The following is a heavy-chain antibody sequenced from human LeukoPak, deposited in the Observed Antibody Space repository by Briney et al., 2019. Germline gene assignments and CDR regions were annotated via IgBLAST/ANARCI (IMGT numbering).Heavy chain of an antibody. D-gene: IGHD3-22*01. CDR2: INPSGGST. CDR1: GYSFTSYY. CDR3: AREIVVSNAYI. Sequence: VASVKVSCKASGYSFTSYYIYWVRQAPGQGLEWMGIINPSGGSTNYAQKFQGRVTMTGDTSTSTVYMELSNLRSEDTAVYFCAREIVVSNAYIWGQGTMVTVSS. J-gene: IGHJ3*02. V-gene: IGHV1-46*01.